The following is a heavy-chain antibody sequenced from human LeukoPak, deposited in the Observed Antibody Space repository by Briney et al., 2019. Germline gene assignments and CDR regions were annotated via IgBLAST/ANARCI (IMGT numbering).Heavy chain of an antibody. J-gene: IGHJ4*02. CDR1: GFTFSSYS. Sequence: GGSLRLSCAASGFTFSSYSMNWVRQAPGKGLEWVSSISSSSSYIYYADSVKVRFTISRDNATNSLYLQMNSLRAEDTAVYYCARDPGSGIQLWFFWYWGQGTLVTVSS. V-gene: IGHV3-21*01. CDR2: ISSSSSYI. CDR3: ARDPGSGIQLWFFWY. D-gene: IGHD5-18*01.